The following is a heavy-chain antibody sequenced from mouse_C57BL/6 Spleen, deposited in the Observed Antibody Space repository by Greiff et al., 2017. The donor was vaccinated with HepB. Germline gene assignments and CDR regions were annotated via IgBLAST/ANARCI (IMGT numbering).Heavy chain of an antibody. V-gene: IGHV1-82*01. CDR2: IYPGDGDT. Sequence: VMLVESGPELVKPGASVKISCKASGYAFSSSWMNWVKQRPGKGLEWIGRIYPGDGDTNYNGKFKGKATLTADKSSSTAYMQLSSLTSEDSAVYFCARRYDYWYFDVWGTGTTVTVSS. CDR3: ARRYDYWYFDV. J-gene: IGHJ1*03. CDR1: GYAFSSSW. D-gene: IGHD2-3*01.